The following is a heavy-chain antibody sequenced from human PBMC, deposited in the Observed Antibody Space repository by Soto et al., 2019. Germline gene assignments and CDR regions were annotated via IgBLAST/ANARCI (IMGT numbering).Heavy chain of an antibody. Sequence: SETLSLTCTVSGGSISSYYWSWIRQPPGKGLEWIGYIYYSGSTNYNPSLKSRVTISVDTSKNQFSLKLSSVTAADTAVYYCAGASAFNQFYFGMGVRGQGATVTVSS. J-gene: IGHJ6*01. V-gene: IGHV4-59*01. CDR3: AGASAFNQFYFGMGV. CDR1: GGSISSYY. CDR2: IYYSGST.